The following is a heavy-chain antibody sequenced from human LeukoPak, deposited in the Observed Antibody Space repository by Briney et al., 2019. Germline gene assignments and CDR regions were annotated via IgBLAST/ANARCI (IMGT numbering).Heavy chain of an antibody. Sequence: GGSLRLSCAASEFTFSSYSMNWVRQAPGKGLEWVSAINTPGGSTYYADSVKGRFTISRDNSKNTLYLQMNSLRAEDTALYYCARDKSSGYYYFDYWGQGTLVTVSS. D-gene: IGHD3-22*01. CDR3: ARDKSSGYYYFDY. J-gene: IGHJ4*02. V-gene: IGHV3-23*01. CDR2: INTPGGST. CDR1: EFTFSSYS.